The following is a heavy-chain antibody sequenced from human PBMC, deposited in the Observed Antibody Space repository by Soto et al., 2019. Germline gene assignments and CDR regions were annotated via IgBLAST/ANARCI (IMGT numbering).Heavy chain of an antibody. CDR1: GFTFSIYW. CDR3: ATYDLWTSYGMDF. D-gene: IGHD3-3*01. J-gene: IGHJ6*02. CDR2: INQDGSEI. V-gene: IGHV3-7*01. Sequence: EVQLVESGGGLVQPGGSLRLSCAASGFTFSIYWMSWVRQAPGRGLEWVANINQDGSEISYVDSVKGRFTISRDNAKNSLYLQMNSLRAEDTAVYYCATYDLWTSYGMDFWGHGTTVTVSS.